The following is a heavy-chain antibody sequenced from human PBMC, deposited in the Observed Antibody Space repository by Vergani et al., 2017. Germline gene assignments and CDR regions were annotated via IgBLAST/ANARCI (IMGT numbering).Heavy chain of an antibody. Sequence: QVQLQESGPGLVKPSETLTLTCDVSDSSIMTNPYWGWFRQSPGKGLEWIGCIHHSGDTHYNSSLKSRVSISIVSSSNFSLSLTSVTAADTAIYYCARHRGSGGFFPSSYFSGMDVSVDGTTVTVCS. J-gene: IGHJ6*04. CDR3: ARHRGSGGFFPSSYFSGMDV. CDR2: IHHSGDT. D-gene: IGHD3-10*01. V-gene: IGHV4-38-2*01. CDR1: DSSIMTNPY.